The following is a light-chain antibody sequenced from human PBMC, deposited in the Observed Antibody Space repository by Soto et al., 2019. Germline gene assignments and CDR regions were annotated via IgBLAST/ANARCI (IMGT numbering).Light chain of an antibody. V-gene: IGKV3-15*01. J-gene: IGKJ2*01. CDR3: RQYNNWPYT. CDR1: QSVGRN. Sequence: EIVMTQSPATLAVSPGERVTLSCRASQSVGRNLAWYQQKPGQAPRLLIYDASPRATTIPARFSGSGSETEFTLTIRSLQSGDLAVYYCRQYNNWPYTFGQGTKLE. CDR2: DAS.